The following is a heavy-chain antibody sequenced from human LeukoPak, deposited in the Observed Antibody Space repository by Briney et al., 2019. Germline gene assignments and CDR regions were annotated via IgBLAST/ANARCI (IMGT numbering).Heavy chain of an antibody. CDR1: GFTFDDYA. CDR2: ISGSGGST. Sequence: GGSLRLSCAASGFTFDDYAMHWVPQAPGKGLEWVSGISGSGGSTVYADSMKGRFTTSRDNSMNTMYLQMNSLRVEDTAVYYCAKSGYNRFDYWGQGTLVTVSS. D-gene: IGHD5-24*01. J-gene: IGHJ4*02. CDR3: AKSGYNRFDY. V-gene: IGHV3-23*01.